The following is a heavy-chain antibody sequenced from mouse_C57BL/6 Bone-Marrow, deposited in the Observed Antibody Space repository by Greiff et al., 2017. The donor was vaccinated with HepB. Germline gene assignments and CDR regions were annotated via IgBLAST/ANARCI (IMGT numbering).Heavy chain of an antibody. D-gene: IGHD2-4*01. V-gene: IGHV1-52*01. Sequence: QVQLQQPGAELVRPGSSVKLSCKASGHTFTSYWMHWVKQRPIQGLEWIGNIDPSDSETHYNQKFKDKATLTVDKSSSTAYMQLSSLTSEDSAVYYCEREAYDYDGFAYWGQGTLVTVSA. CDR3: EREAYDYDGFAY. CDR2: IDPSDSET. J-gene: IGHJ3*01. CDR1: GHTFTSYW.